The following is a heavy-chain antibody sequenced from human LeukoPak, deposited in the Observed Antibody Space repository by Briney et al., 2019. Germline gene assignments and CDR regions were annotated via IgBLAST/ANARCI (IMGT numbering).Heavy chain of an antibody. CDR3: ARGRWRIAARMGWFDP. CDR2: INHSGST. CDR1: GGSFSGYY. J-gene: IGHJ5*02. Sequence: SETLSLTCAVYGGSFSGYYWSWIRQPPGKGLEWIGEINHSGSTNYNPSPKSRVTISVDTSKNQFSLKLSSVTAADTAVYYCARGRWRIAARMGWFDPWGQGTLVTVSS. V-gene: IGHV4-34*01. D-gene: IGHD6-6*01.